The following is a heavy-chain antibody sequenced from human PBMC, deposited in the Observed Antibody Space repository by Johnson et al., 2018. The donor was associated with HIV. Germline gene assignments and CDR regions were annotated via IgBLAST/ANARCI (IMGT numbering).Heavy chain of an antibody. CDR3: ARGTVCGGDCYSRAFDI. Sequence: VQLVESGGGLVQPGGSLRLSCAASGFTFSSYAMHWVRQAPGKGLEYVSAISSNGGSTYYANSVKGRFTISRDNSENTLYLQMGSLRAEDMAVYYCARGTVCGGDCYSRAFDIWGQGTMVTVSS. V-gene: IGHV3-64*01. J-gene: IGHJ3*02. CDR1: GFTFSSYA. D-gene: IGHD2-21*02. CDR2: ISSNGGST.